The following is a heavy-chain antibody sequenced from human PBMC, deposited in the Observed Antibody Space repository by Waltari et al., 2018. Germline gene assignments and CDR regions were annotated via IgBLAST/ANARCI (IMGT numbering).Heavy chain of an antibody. V-gene: IGHV3-74*01. D-gene: IGHD7-27*01. Sequence: EVQLVESGGGLVQPGGSLRLSCAASGFSFSGFWMHWVRQAPGKGLEWVSRINHAGSATTYADSVRGRFTISRDNAQNTLHLQMNSLRVEDTAMYYCTRDNWGTSDYWGQGTLVTVSS. CDR2: INHAGSAT. J-gene: IGHJ4*02. CDR1: GFSFSGFW. CDR3: TRDNWGTSDY.